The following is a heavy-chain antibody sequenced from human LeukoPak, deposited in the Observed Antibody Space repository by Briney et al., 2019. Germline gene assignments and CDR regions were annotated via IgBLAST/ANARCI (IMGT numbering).Heavy chain of an antibody. CDR2: IRYDGSKT. J-gene: IGHJ3*02. Sequence: GGSLRLSCAASGFTFSTYGIHWARQAPGKGLEWVAFIRYDGSKTHYADSVKGRFTISRDNSKNMVYLQMNSLRSEDTAVYYCANPYGDYYDSSGGYAFDIWGQGTMVTVSS. V-gene: IGHV3-30*02. CDR3: ANPYGDYYDSSGGYAFDI. D-gene: IGHD3-22*01. CDR1: GFTFSTYG.